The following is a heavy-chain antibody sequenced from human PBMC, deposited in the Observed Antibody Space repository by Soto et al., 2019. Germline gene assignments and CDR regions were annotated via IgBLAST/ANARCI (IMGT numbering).Heavy chain of an antibody. CDR2: ISAYNGNT. J-gene: IGHJ6*03. CDR3: ARDADSGYDFYYYYMDV. D-gene: IGHD5-12*01. Sequence: QVQLVQSGAEVKKPGASVKVSCKASGYTFTSYGISWVRQAPGQGLEWMGWISAYNGNTNYAQKLQGRVTMTTDAATSRAYMVLRSLRSDDTAVYYCARDADSGYDFYYYYMDVWGKGTTVTVSS. V-gene: IGHV1-18*01. CDR1: GYTFTSYG.